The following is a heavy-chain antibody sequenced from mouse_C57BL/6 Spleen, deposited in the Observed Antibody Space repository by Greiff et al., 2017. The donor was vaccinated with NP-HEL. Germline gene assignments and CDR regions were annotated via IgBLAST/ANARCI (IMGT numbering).Heavy chain of an antibody. J-gene: IGHJ3*01. D-gene: IGHD1-1*01. CDR3: ASYGSSYEGFAY. CDR1: GYTFTSYW. Sequence: QVQLQQPGAELVKPGASVKMSCKASGYTFTSYWITWVKQRPGQGLEWIGDIYPGSGSTNYNEKFKSKATLTVDTSSSTAYMQLSSLTSEDSAVYYCASYGSSYEGFAYWGQGTLVTVSA. V-gene: IGHV1-55*01. CDR2: IYPGSGST.